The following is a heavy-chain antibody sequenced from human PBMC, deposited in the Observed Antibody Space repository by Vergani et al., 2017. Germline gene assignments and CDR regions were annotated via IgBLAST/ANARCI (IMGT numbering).Heavy chain of an antibody. CDR3: ATAYYDSSGYSHNWFDP. J-gene: IGHJ5*02. D-gene: IGHD3-22*01. CDR2: FDPEDGET. CDR1: GYTLTELS. V-gene: IGHV1-24*01. Sequence: QVQLVQSGAEVKKPGASVKVSCKVSGYTLTELSMHWVRQAPGKGLEWMGGFDPEDGETIYVQKFQGRVTMTEDTSTDTAYMELSSLRSDDTAVYYCATAYYDSSGYSHNWFDPWGQGTLVTVSS.